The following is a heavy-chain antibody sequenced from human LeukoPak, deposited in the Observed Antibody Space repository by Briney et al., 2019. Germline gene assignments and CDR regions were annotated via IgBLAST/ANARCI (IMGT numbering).Heavy chain of an antibody. V-gene: IGHV3-53*04. CDR3: ARGATVTTYAFDI. CDR1: GFTVSSNY. D-gene: IGHD4-4*01. CDR2: IYSGGNT. Sequence: GGSPRLSCAASGFTVSSNYMSWVRQAPGKGLEWVSVIYSGGNTYYADSVKGRFTISRHNSKNTLYLQMNSLRAEDTAVYYCARGATVTTYAFDIWGQGTMVTVSS. J-gene: IGHJ3*02.